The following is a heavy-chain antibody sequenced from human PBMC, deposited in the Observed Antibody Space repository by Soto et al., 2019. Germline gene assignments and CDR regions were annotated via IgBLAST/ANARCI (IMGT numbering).Heavy chain of an antibody. CDR2: IYYSGIT. V-gene: IGHV4-39*01. Sequence: QLQLQESGPGLVKPSETLSLTCTVSGGSISSSSYYWGWIRQPPGKGLEWIGSIYYSGITYYNPSLKSRVTISVDTSKNQFSLKLSSVTAADTGVYYCARLWSGWENWFDPWGQGTLVTVSS. J-gene: IGHJ5*02. D-gene: IGHD6-19*01. CDR3: ARLWSGWENWFDP. CDR1: GGSISSSSYY.